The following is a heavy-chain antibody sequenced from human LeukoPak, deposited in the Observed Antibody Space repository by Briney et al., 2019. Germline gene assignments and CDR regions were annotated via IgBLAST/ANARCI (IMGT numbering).Heavy chain of an antibody. CDR2: ISWNSGSI. Sequence: SGRSLRLSCAASGFTFDDYAMHWVRQAPGKGLEWVSGISWNSGSIGYADSVKGRFTISRDNAKNSLYLQMNSLRAEDTALYYCAKDSIAVAGIDYWGQGTPVTVSS. V-gene: IGHV3-9*01. CDR1: GFTFDDYA. D-gene: IGHD6-19*01. CDR3: AKDSIAVAGIDY. J-gene: IGHJ4*02.